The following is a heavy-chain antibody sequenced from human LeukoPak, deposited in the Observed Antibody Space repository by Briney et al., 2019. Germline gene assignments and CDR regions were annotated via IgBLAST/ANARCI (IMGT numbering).Heavy chain of an antibody. CDR2: IRYDGSNK. V-gene: IGHV3-30*02. J-gene: IGHJ4*02. CDR1: GFTFSSYG. D-gene: IGHD3-22*01. Sequence: GGSLRLSCAASGFTFSSYGMHWVRQAPGKGLEWVAFIRYDGSNKYYADSVKGRFTISRDNSKNTLYLQMNSLRAEDTAVYYCAGGNYYDSSGYYWGLDYWGQGTLVTVSS. CDR3: AGGNYYDSSGYYWGLDY.